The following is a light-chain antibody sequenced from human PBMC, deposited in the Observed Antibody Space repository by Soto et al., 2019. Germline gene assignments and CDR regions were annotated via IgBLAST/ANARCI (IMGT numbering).Light chain of an antibody. CDR2: GAS. J-gene: IGKJ5*01. CDR3: QQTYTTPEIT. V-gene: IGKV1-39*01. CDR1: QSISIS. Sequence: QMTQSPSSQFASLGDRVTITCRASQSISISLNWYQLKPGKAPNLVRYGASYLKSGVPTRFSGSGSGTDFTLTISSLQPADFATYYCQQTYTTPEITFGQGTRLEIK.